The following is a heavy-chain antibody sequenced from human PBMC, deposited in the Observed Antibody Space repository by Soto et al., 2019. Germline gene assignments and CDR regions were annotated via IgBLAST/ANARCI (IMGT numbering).Heavy chain of an antibody. CDR3: ARGEQYSGRIFDY. Sequence: SQTLSLTCAITGDSVSSNSAGWSWVRQSPSRGLEWLGRTYYRSKWYYEYAVSVRGRITINPDTSKNQYSLQLNSVTPEDTAVYFCARGEQYSGRIFDYWGQGTLVTDS. D-gene: IGHD1-26*01. CDR1: GDSVSSNSAG. J-gene: IGHJ4*01. CDR2: TYYRSKWYY. V-gene: IGHV6-1*01.